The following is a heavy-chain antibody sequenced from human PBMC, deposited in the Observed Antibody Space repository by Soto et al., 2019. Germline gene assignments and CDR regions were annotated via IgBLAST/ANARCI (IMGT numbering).Heavy chain of an antibody. V-gene: IGHV4-34*01. D-gene: IGHD4-4*01. CDR3: ARDSTRRGACDI. Sequence: SETLSLTCAVYSGSFSVYYWNWIRQSPGKGLEWIGEINHAGSTNYNPSLKSRVTISVDTSKNQFSLKLSSVTAADTAVYFCARDSTRRGACDIWGQGTMVTVPS. J-gene: IGHJ3*02. CDR1: SGSFSVYY. CDR2: INHAGST.